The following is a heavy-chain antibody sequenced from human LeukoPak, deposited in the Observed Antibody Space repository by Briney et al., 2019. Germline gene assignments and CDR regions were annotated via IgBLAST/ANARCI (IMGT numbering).Heavy chain of an antibody. V-gene: IGHV1-69*04. J-gene: IGHJ4*02. D-gene: IGHD3-3*01. Sequence: ASVKVSCKASGGTFSSYAISWVRQAPGQGLEWMGRIIPILGIANYAQKFQGRVTITADKSTSTAYMELSSLRSDDTAVYYCARGLGFWSGYYYFDYWGQGTLVTVSS. CDR3: ARGLGFWSGYYYFDY. CDR2: IIPILGIA. CDR1: GGTFSSYA.